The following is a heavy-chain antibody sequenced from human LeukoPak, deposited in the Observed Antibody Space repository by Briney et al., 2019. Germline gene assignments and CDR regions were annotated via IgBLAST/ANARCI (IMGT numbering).Heavy chain of an antibody. Sequence: GGSLRPSCAASGFRFGSFWMTWIRQAPGKGLEWVGHIKEDGSQTNYIDSVTGRFTISRDNTKDSLYLQMNSLRAEDTAVYFCARHCNAFVGSGDTCYNYWGQGTLVTVSS. J-gene: IGHJ4*02. V-gene: IGHV3-7*01. CDR1: GFRFGSFW. D-gene: IGHD2-15*01. CDR2: IKEDGSQT. CDR3: ARHCNAFVGSGDTCYNY.